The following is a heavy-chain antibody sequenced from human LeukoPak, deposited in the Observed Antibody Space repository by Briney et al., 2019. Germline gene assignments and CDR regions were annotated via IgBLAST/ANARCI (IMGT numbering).Heavy chain of an antibody. Sequence: GGSLRLSCAASGFTFSSYSMNWVRQAPGKGLEWVSYISSSSTIYYADSVKGRFTISRDNAKNSLYLQMNSLRAEDTAVYYCARDSVRVGLWFPPFDYWGQGTLVTVSS. D-gene: IGHD5-18*01. CDR1: GFTFSSYS. J-gene: IGHJ4*02. CDR3: ARDSVRVGLWFPPFDY. V-gene: IGHV3-48*01. CDR2: ISSSSTI.